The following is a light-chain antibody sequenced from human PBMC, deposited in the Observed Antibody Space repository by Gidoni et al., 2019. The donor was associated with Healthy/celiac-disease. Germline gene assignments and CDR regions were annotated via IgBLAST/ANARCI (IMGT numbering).Light chain of an antibody. V-gene: IGLV1-40*01. Sequence: QSVLTHPPSVSGAPGQRVTISCTGSSSNIGAGYDVHWYQQLPGTAPKLLIYDNRNRPSGVPDRFSGSKFGTSASLAITGLQAEDEADYYCQSYDSSLRDVIFGGGTRLTVL. J-gene: IGLJ2*01. CDR3: QSYDSSLRDVI. CDR1: SSNIGAGYD. CDR2: DNR.